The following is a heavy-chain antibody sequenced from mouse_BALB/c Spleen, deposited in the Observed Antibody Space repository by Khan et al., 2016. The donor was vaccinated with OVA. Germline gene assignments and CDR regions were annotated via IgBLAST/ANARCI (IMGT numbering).Heavy chain of an antibody. Sequence: QVRLQQSGPGLVAPSQSLSITCSVSGFPLTSYGVSWVRQPPGKGLEWLGVIWGDGSTNYHSALISRLLISKDNSKSQVFLKLNSLQTDDTATYYCAKFTPDYYSMDYWGQGTSVTVSS. J-gene: IGHJ4*01. CDR1: GFPLTSYG. CDR3: AKFTPDYYSMDY. CDR2: IWGDGST. V-gene: IGHV2-3*01. D-gene: IGHD1-1*01.